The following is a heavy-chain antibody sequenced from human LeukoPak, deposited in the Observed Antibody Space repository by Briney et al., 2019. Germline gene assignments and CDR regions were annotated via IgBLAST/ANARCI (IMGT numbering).Heavy chain of an antibody. Sequence: GGSLRLSCAASGFRFSSYGMHWVRQAPGKGLEWVAYIRCDGSNKYYADSVKGRFTISRDNSKNTLYLQMNSLRAEDTAVYYCAKDMKGVYYDFWSGYSGDYWGQGTLVTVSS. CDR3: AKDMKGVYYDFWSGYSGDY. D-gene: IGHD3-3*01. CDR1: GFRFSSYG. V-gene: IGHV3-30*02. CDR2: IRCDGSNK. J-gene: IGHJ4*02.